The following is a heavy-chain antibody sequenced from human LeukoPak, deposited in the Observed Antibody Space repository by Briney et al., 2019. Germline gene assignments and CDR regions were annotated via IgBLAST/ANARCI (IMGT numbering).Heavy chain of an antibody. D-gene: IGHD3-10*01. CDR3: ARHAYYGSGSYRFAFEY. Sequence: PSETLSLTCTGSGGFISSYYWSWIRQPPGKGLEWIGYTYYGVSTNYTPSLKSRVTISVDTSKNQFSMKLSSVTAADTAVYSCARHAYYGSGSYRFAFEYWGQGILVTVSS. J-gene: IGHJ4*02. CDR1: GGFISSYY. V-gene: IGHV4-59*08. CDR2: TYYGVST.